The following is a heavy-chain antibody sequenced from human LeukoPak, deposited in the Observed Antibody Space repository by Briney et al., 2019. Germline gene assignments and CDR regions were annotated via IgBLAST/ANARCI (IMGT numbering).Heavy chain of an antibody. J-gene: IGHJ4*02. CDR3: ARQPLGY. Sequence: SQTLSLTCTVSDGSVTRGNYCWNWIRQPAGKGLEWIGRIYTNGGASYNPSLKSRVTISIDASKNQFSLKLRCVTVAGTAVYYCARQPLGYWGQGILVTVSS. CDR2: IYTNGGA. CDR1: DGSVTRGNYC. V-gene: IGHV4-61*02.